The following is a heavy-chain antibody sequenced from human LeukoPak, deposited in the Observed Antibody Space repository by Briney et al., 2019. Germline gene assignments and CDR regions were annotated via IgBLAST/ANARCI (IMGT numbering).Heavy chain of an antibody. D-gene: IGHD5-24*01. V-gene: IGHV4-38-2*01. CDR1: GYSISSGYY. J-gene: IGHJ4*02. CDR2: IYHSGST. CDR3: ARHEAEMATILGGY. Sequence: KPSETLPLTCAVSGYSISSGYYWGWIRQPPGKGLEWIGSIYHSGSTFYNPSLKSRATISVDTSKNQFSLRLSSVTAADTAVYYCARHEAEMATILGGYWGQGTLVTVSS.